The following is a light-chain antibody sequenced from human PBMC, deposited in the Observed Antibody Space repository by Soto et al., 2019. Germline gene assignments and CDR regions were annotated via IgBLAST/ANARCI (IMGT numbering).Light chain of an antibody. V-gene: IGKV3-20*01. Sequence: EIVLTQSPGTLSLSQGEGATLSCRASQSVGSDYLAWYQQKFGQAPRLLIYGASSRATGIPDRFSGSGSGTDFTLTISGLAPEDFAVDSCQQFGGSLPVTFGGGTKVEI. CDR3: QQFGGSLPVT. J-gene: IGKJ4*01. CDR2: GAS. CDR1: QSVGSDY.